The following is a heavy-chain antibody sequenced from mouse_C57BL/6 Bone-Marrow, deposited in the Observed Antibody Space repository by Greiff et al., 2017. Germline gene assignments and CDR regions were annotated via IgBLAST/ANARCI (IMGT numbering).Heavy chain of an antibody. CDR3: ARRPMVRGYFDY. D-gene: IGHD2-3*01. J-gene: IGHJ2*01. V-gene: IGHV1-64*01. CDR1: GYTFTSYW. Sequence: QVQLQQSGAELVKPGASVKLSCKASGYTFTSYWMHWVKQRPGQGLEWIGMIHPNSGSTNYNEKFKSKATLTVDKSSSTAYMQLSSLTSEDSAVYYCARRPMVRGYFDYWGQGTTLTVSS. CDR2: IHPNSGST.